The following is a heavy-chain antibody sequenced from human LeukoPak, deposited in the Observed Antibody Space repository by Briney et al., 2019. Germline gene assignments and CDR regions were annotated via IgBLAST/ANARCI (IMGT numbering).Heavy chain of an antibody. D-gene: IGHD4-17*01. CDR2: IYYSGST. J-gene: IGHJ4*02. V-gene: IGHV4-39*02. CDR1: GGSISSYY. CDR3: ARDYGDYPY. Sequence: SETLSLTCTVSGGSISSYYWSWIRQPPGKGLEWIGSIYYSGSTYYNPSLKSRVTISVDTSKNQFSLKLSSVTAADTAVYYCARDYGDYPYWGQGTLVTVSS.